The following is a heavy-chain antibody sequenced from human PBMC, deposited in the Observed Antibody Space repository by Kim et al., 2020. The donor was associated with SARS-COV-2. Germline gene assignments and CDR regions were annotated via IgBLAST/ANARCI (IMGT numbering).Heavy chain of an antibody. CDR3: ARESDRRLSGRYFDWSFDY. J-gene: IGHJ4*02. V-gene: IGHV3-53*01. Sequence: GGSLRLSCAASGVTVSSNYMSWVRQAPGKGLEWVSIIYSGGSTYYSDSVKGRFTISRDNSKNTLYLQMNSLRAEDTAVYYCARESDRRLSGRYFDWSFDYWGQGTLVTVSS. D-gene: IGHD3-9*01. CDR1: GVTVSSNY. CDR2: IYSGGST.